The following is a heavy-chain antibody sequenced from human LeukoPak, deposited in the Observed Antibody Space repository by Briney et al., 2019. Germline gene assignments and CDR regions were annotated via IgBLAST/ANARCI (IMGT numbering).Heavy chain of an antibody. Sequence: AGSLSLSCAASGFTFSNYAMYWVRQAPGKGLEWVSAISGRSDNTYYADSVKGRFTLSRDSSKNPLYLQMKSLRADDTAVYYCAKWGDYDVLTGYYVSDFWGQGTLVTVSS. J-gene: IGHJ4*02. D-gene: IGHD3-9*01. CDR1: GFTFSNYA. CDR3: AKWGDYDVLTGYYVSDF. V-gene: IGHV3-23*01. CDR2: ISGRSDNT.